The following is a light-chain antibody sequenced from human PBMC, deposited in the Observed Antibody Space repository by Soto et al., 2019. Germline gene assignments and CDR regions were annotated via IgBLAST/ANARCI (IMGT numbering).Light chain of an antibody. CDR1: ESIRSD. V-gene: IGKV3-15*01. CDR3: QQYNDWPTIT. CDR2: GGS. J-gene: IGKJ5*01. Sequence: EIVMTQSPATLSVPPGDRATFSCRASESIRSDLAWYQQKPGQAPRLLSYGGSIRAADTPDRFSHSGSRTEYTLTIEALHSEDFAHYHCQQYNDWPTITFGQGTRLE.